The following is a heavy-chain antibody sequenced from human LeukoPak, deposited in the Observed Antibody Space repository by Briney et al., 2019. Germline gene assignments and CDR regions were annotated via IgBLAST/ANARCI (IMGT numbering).Heavy chain of an antibody. J-gene: IGHJ6*03. D-gene: IGHD6-6*01. CDR1: GYSFTSYW. CDR2: IYPGDSDT. Sequence: GESLKISCKGSGYSFTSYWIGWVRQMPGKGLEWMGIIYPGDSDTRYSPSFQGQVTISADRSISTAYLQWSSLKASDTAMYYCAMTYIAARPGAYYYMDVWAKGPRSPSP. V-gene: IGHV5-51*01. CDR3: AMTYIAARPGAYYYMDV.